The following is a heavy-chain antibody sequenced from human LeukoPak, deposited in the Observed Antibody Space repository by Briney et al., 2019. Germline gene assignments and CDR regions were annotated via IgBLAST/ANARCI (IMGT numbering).Heavy chain of an antibody. CDR2: FNPSGGGT. Sequence: ASVKVPCKTSGYTFTTYYVHWVRQAPGQGLEWMGLFNPSGGGTSYAQKFQGRVTMTRDTSTSTVYMELSSLRSEDTAVYYCAKDAVAGTYFFDYWGQGTLVTVSP. V-gene: IGHV1-46*01. D-gene: IGHD6-19*01. CDR3: AKDAVAGTYFFDY. CDR1: GYTFTTYY. J-gene: IGHJ4*02.